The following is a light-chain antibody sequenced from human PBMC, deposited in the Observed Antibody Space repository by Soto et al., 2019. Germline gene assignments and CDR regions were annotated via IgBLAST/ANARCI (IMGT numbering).Light chain of an antibody. V-gene: IGKV3-20*01. CDR2: DIS. CDR1: QSVNSNY. CDR3: QLYSRSPRQIT. J-gene: IGKJ5*01. Sequence: EIVMTQSPATLSVSPGERATLSCRASQSVNSNYLAWYQQKPGQAPRLVIFDISNRATGIPDRFSGSGSGTDCTLTISRLEPEDFAVYYCQLYSRSPRQITFGQGTRLEIK.